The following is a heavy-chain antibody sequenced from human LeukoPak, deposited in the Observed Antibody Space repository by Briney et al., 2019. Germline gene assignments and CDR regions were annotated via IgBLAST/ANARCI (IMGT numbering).Heavy chain of an antibody. CDR2: ISDGGSDK. V-gene: IGHV3-30-3*01. CDR3: ARGISSGIVVTAIAY. J-gene: IGHJ4*02. CDR1: GFTFSSYA. D-gene: IGHD2-21*02. Sequence: GGSLRLSCAASGFTFSSYAMHWVRQAPDKGLEWMAVISDGGSDKYYADSVRGRFTTSRDNSENTLTLQMSSLRAEDTALYYCARGISSGIVVTAIAYWGQGTLVTVSS.